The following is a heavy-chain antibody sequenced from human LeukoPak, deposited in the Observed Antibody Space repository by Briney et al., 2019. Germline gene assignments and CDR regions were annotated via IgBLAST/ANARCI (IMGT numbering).Heavy chain of an antibody. CDR1: GYTFTSYD. J-gene: IGHJ6*02. Sequence: ASVKVSCKASGYTFTSYDINWVRQATGQGLEWMGWMNPNSGNTGYAQKFQGRVTMTRNTSISTAYMELSSLRSEDTAVYYCARAAPDFWSGYGMGVWGQGTTVTVSS. V-gene: IGHV1-8*01. CDR2: MNPNSGNT. D-gene: IGHD3-3*01. CDR3: ARAAPDFWSGYGMGV.